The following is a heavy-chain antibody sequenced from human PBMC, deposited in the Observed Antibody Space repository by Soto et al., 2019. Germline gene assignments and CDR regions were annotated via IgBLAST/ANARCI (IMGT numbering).Heavy chain of an antibody. CDR3: ARDLRGDYVDY. CDR2: IIPILGIA. Sequence: ASVKVSCKASGGTFSSYTISWVRQAPGQGLEWMGRIIPILGIANYAQKFQGRVTITADKSTSTAYMELSSLRSEDTAVYYCARDLRGDYVDYWGQGTLVTVSS. V-gene: IGHV1-69*04. J-gene: IGHJ4*02. CDR1: GGTFSSYT.